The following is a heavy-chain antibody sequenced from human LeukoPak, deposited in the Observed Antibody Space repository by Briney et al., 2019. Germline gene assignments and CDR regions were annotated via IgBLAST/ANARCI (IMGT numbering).Heavy chain of an antibody. V-gene: IGHV3-7*01. D-gene: IGHD3-9*01. CDR3: ARKGWLQYYYYYMDV. CDR1: GFTFSSYW. J-gene: IGHJ6*03. Sequence: GGSLRLSCAASGFTFSSYWMSWVRQAPGKGLEWVANIKQDGSEKYYVDSVKGRFTISRDNAKNSLYLQMNSLRAEDTAVYYCARKGWLQYYYYYMDVWGKGTTVIVSS. CDR2: IKQDGSEK.